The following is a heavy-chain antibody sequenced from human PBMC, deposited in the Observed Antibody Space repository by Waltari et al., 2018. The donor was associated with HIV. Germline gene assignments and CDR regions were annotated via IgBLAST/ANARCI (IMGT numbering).Heavy chain of an antibody. Sequence: EVQLVESGGGLVQPGGSLKVSCAASGFTFSDSHIHWVRQASGRGLGWVGRITSKGDNDATAYASSVKGRFTISRDDSKNTADLQMNSLKTEDTAIYYCALYGFGPRYYGMDVWGQGTTVTVSS. CDR3: ALYGFGPRYYGMDV. J-gene: IGHJ6*02. CDR2: ITSKGDNDAT. CDR1: GFTFSDSH. D-gene: IGHD2-8*01. V-gene: IGHV3-73*01.